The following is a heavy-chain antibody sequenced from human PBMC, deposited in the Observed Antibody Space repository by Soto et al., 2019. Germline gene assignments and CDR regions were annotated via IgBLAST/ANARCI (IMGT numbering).Heavy chain of an antibody. CDR2: ISYTGSA. V-gene: IGHV4-59*12. D-gene: IGHD2-15*01. Sequence: PSETLSLTCTVSGGSINYSYWTWIRQPPGKGLEWIGYISYTGSANYNASLKSRLSLSIDRTRNQFSLSLSSMTAADKAVYYCARGGGYDSFDFWGRGIQVTVSS. CDR1: GGSINYSY. J-gene: IGHJ4*02. CDR3: ARGGGYDSFDF.